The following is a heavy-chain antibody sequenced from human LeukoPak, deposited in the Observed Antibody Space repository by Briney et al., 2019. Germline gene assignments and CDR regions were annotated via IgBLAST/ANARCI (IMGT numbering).Heavy chain of an antibody. D-gene: IGHD2-2*01. Sequence: SETLSLTCTVSGYSISSGYYWGWIRQPPGKGLEWIGSIYHSGSTYYNPSLKSRVTISVDTSKNQFSLKLSSVTAADTAVYYCATPLGYCSSTSCYGGDAFDIWGQGTMVTVSP. CDR1: GYSISSGYY. J-gene: IGHJ3*02. CDR2: IYHSGST. CDR3: ATPLGYCSSTSCYGGDAFDI. V-gene: IGHV4-38-2*02.